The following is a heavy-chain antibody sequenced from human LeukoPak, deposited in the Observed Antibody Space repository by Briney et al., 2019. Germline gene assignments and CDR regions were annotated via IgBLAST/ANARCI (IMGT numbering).Heavy chain of an antibody. V-gene: IGHV3-20*04. J-gene: IGHJ4*02. CDR1: GFTFDDYG. D-gene: IGHD6-19*01. Sequence: PGGSLRLSCAASGFTFDDYGMSCVRQAPGKGLEWVSGINWNGGSTGYADSVKGRFTISRDNAKNSLYLQMNSLRAEDTALYYCARYSGIAVAGTFDYWGQGTLVTVSS. CDR2: INWNGGST. CDR3: ARYSGIAVAGTFDY.